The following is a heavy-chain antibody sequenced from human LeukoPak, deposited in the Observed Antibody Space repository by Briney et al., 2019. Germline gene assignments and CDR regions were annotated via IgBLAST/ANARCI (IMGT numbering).Heavy chain of an antibody. CDR1: GFTFSSYA. CDR2: INSGGTGT. V-gene: IGHV3-74*01. J-gene: IGHJ5*02. CDR3: ATSLGPLAES. D-gene: IGHD6-19*01. Sequence: TGGSLRLSCAASGFTFSSYAMSWVRQAPGKGLVWVSRINSGGTGTSYADSAEGRFTISRDNAKNTLFLQMNSLRGEDTAVYYCATSLGPLAESWGQGTLVTVSS.